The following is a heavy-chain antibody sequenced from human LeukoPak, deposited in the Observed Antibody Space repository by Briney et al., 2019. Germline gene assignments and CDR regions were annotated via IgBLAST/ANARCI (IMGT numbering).Heavy chain of an antibody. CDR2: INHSGYT. J-gene: IGHJ4*02. V-gene: IGHV4-34*01. Sequence: SETLSLTCAVSGVPFSNYYWSWVRQSPRQGLEWIGEINHSGYTIYNPSLKSRVTMSIDTSKNQFSLMLTSVTAADAGVYYCTRAVAGHPDWGQGTLVTVSS. D-gene: IGHD6-19*01. CDR3: TRAVAGHPD. CDR1: GVPFSNYY.